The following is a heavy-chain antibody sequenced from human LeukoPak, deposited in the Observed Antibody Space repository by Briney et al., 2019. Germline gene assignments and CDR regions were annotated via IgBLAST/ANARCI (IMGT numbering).Heavy chain of an antibody. J-gene: IGHJ4*02. CDR3: AGNYYGSGSYYSEDRY. D-gene: IGHD3-10*01. V-gene: IGHV4-34*01. CDR2: INHSGST. CDR1: GGSFSGYY. Sequence: SETLSLTCAVYGGSFSGYYWSWIRQPPGKGLGWIGEINHSGSTNYNPSLKSRVTISVDTSKNQFSLKLSSVTAADTAVYYCAGNYYGSGSYYSEDRYWGQGTLVTVSS.